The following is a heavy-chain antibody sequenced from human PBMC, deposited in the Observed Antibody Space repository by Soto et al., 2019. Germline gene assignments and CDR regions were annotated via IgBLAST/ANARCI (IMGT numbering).Heavy chain of an antibody. CDR2: ISAYNGNT. V-gene: IGHV1-18*01. Sequence: QVQLVQSGAEVKNPWASVKVSCKASGYTFTSYGISWVRQAPGQGLEWMGCISAYNGNTNYAQKLQGRVTMTTDTSARTAYRGLRSLRSDDTAVYYCARGATGDFDYWGQGTLVTVSS. D-gene: IGHD4-17*01. CDR1: GYTFTSYG. CDR3: ARGATGDFDY. J-gene: IGHJ4*02.